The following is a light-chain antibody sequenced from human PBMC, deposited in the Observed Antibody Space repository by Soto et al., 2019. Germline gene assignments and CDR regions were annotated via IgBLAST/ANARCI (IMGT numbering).Light chain of an antibody. J-gene: IGKJ2*01. V-gene: IGKV3-15*01. CDR2: GAS. Sequence: DIVMTQSPATRSVSPGERATLSCRASQSVSTNLAWYQQKPGQAPRLLIYGASTRATAIPARFSGSGSGTEFTLTISSLQSEDFAVYYCQQYNNWPLYTFGQGTKLEIK. CDR1: QSVSTN. CDR3: QQYNNWPLYT.